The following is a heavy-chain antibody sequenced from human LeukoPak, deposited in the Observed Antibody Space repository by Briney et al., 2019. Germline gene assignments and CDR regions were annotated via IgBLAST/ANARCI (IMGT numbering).Heavy chain of an antibody. CDR3: ARSLNSPYLDY. V-gene: IGHV3-30*19. J-gene: IGHJ4*02. CDR2: ISYDGSNK. Sequence: GGSLRLSCAASRFTFSNYGMHWVRLAPGKGLEWVAVISYDGSNKYYADSVKGRFTISRDNSKNTLYLQMNSLRAEDTAVYYCARSLNSPYLDYWGQGTLVTVSS. CDR1: RFTFSNYG.